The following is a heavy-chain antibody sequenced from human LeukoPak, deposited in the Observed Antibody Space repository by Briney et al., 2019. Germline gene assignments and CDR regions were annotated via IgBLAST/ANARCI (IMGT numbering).Heavy chain of an antibody. CDR3: ARNWAVNWFAP. Sequence: PGGSLRLSCAASGFTFSEFWMTWVRQAPGKGLEWVDNINQDGREKYYLDSVKGRFTISRDNAKSSLFLQMTSLRAEDTAVYYCARNWAVNWFAPWGQGTLVTVSS. J-gene: IGHJ5*02. CDR1: GFTFSEFW. CDR2: INQDGREK. V-gene: IGHV3-7*01. D-gene: IGHD3-16*01.